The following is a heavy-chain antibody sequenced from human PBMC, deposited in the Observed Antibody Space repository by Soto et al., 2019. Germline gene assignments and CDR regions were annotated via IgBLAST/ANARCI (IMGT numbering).Heavy chain of an antibody. CDR2: ISYDGSNK. D-gene: IGHD6-19*01. Sequence: PGGSLRLSCAASGFTFSSYGMHWVRQAPGKGLEWVAVISYDGSNKYYADSVKGRFTISRDNSKNTLYLQMNSLRAEDTAVYYCAKGNPGSWLQWLVHWGQGTLVTVSS. CDR1: GFTFSSYG. V-gene: IGHV3-30*18. CDR3: AKGNPGSWLQWLVH. J-gene: IGHJ4*02.